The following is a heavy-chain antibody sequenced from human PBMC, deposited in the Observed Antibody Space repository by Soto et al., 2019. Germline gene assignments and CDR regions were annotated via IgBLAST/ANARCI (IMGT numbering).Heavy chain of an antibody. Sequence: QIRLVQSGGEVRTPGASVKVSCKASGYTFSSYGITWVRQAPGQGLEWLGWINPSSGETNYAQKFQGRVTVTTDTSTTTGYMELRNLTFYDTAVYYCARDWYPRFDPWGQGTLVNVSS. J-gene: IGHJ5*02. D-gene: IGHD6-13*01. CDR1: GYTFSSYG. CDR3: ARDWYPRFDP. V-gene: IGHV1-18*01. CDR2: INPSSGET.